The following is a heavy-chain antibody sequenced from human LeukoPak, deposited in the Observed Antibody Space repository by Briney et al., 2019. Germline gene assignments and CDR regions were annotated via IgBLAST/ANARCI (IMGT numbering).Heavy chain of an antibody. CDR2: INQDGSTN. CDR3: ARERYNWNYAFDY. CDR1: GFTFSDYW. J-gene: IGHJ4*02. V-gene: IGHV3-7*01. Sequence: GGSLRLSCAASGFTFSDYWTSWVRQAPGKGLEWVASINQDGSTNHYVDSVKGRFTISKDNAKNSLYLHLNSLRAEDTAVYYCARERYNWNYAFDYWGQGTLVTVSS. D-gene: IGHD1-7*01.